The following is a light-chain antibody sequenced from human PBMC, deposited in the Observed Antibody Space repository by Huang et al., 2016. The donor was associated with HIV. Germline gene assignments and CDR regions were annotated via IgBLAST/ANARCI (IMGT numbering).Light chain of an antibody. CDR1: QGISSY. J-gene: IGKJ3*01. Sequence: IQLTQSPSSLSASVGDRVTITCRASQGISSYLAWYQQKPGKAPKLLIDAASTLQSGVPSRFSGSGYVTYFTLTISSLQPEDVATYYCQQLNSYPEGFTFGPGTKVDIK. CDR2: AAS. CDR3: QQLNSYPEGFT. V-gene: IGKV1-9*01.